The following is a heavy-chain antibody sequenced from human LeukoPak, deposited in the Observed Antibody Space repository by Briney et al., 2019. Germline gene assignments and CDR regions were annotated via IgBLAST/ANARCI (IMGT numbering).Heavy chain of an antibody. CDR2: ISYDRSNK. CDR3: ARTYSSTVRGSYYFDY. Sequence: PGGSLRLSCAASGFTFSSYAMHWVRQAPGKGLEWVAVISYDRSNKYYADSVKGRFTISRDNSKNTLYLQMNSLRAEDTAVYYCARTYSSTVRGSYYFDYWGQGTLVTVSS. V-gene: IGHV3-30*04. D-gene: IGHD3-10*01. CDR1: GFTFSSYA. J-gene: IGHJ4*02.